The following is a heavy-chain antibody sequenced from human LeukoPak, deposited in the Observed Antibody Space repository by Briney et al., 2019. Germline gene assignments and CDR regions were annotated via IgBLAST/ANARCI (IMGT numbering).Heavy chain of an antibody. D-gene: IGHD4-23*01. V-gene: IGHV1-69*13. J-gene: IGHJ1*01. Sequence: GASVKVSCKASGGTFSTYSINWVRQAPGQGLEWMGGIIPMFGATNHAPNFQGRVTFTADESTSTAYMELSSLRSDDTAVYCARGDYGGWAEYFLHWGQGSLVIVSS. CDR3: ARGDYGGWAEYFLH. CDR2: IIPMFGAT. CDR1: GGTFSTYS.